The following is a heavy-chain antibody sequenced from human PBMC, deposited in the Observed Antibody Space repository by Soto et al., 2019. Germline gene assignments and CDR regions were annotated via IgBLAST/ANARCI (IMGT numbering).Heavy chain of an antibody. CDR1: GFSFSSYA. J-gene: IGHJ5*02. V-gene: IGHV3-33*01. CDR2: IWDDGRHK. CDR3: ARVVPYASSGRGWFDP. Sequence: QVQLVESGGSVVQPGRSLGLSCAASGFSFSSYAMHWVRQAPGKGLEWVAVIWDDGRHKYYADSVKGRFTISRDNSKNTLDLQLNSLRAEDTAVYYCARVVPYASSGRGWFDPWGQGTLVTVSS. D-gene: IGHD3-22*01.